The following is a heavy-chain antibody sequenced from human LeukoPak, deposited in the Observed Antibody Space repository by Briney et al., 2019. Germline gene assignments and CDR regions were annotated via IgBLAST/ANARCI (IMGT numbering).Heavy chain of an antibody. D-gene: IGHD6-13*01. CDR3: ARVPPRITAAGVDNYFGN. CDR2: IIPIFGTA. J-gene: IGHJ4*02. Sequence: GASVKVSCKASGYTFTSYAISWVRQAPGQGLEWTGGIIPIFGTANYAQKFQGRVTITADESTSTAYMELSSLTSQDTAVYYRARVPPRITAAGVDNYFGNWGQGTLVTVSS. V-gene: IGHV1-69*13. CDR1: GYTFTSYA.